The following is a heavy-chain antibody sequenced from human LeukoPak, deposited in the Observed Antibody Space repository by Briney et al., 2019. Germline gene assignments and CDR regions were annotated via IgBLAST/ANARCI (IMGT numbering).Heavy chain of an antibody. D-gene: IGHD3-3*01. CDR3: ARVRDDYFFDY. Sequence: PSETLSLTCSVSVDSLSTSGYSSGWIRQHPGTGLEWIAYIHYIGNTYYRPSLESRVPMSVDTSSNQFSLNVASVTAADTGIYYCARVRDDYFFDYWGQGILVTVSS. CDR1: VDSLSTSGYS. J-gene: IGHJ4*02. V-gene: IGHV4-31*03. CDR2: IHYIGNT.